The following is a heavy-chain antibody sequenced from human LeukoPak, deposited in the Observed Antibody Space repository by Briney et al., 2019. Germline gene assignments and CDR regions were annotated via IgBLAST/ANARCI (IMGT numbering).Heavy chain of an antibody. CDR3: ATNSGDLIDY. V-gene: IGHV4-39*07. D-gene: IGHD7-27*01. CDR2: IYYSGST. J-gene: IGHJ4*02. Sequence: PSETLSLTCTVSGGSISSSSYYWGWIRQPPGKGLEWIGSIYYSGSTYYNPSLKSRVTISVDTSKNQFSLKLSSVTAADTAVYYCATNSGDLIDYWGQGTLVTVSS. CDR1: GGSISSSSYY.